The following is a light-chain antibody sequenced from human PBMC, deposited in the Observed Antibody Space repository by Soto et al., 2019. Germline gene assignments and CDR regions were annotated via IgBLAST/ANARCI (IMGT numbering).Light chain of an antibody. CDR3: CSYAGSSTFDV. Sequence: QSALTQPASVSGSPEQSITISCTGTSGDVGSYDLVSWYQQHPGKAPTLMIYEVNKRPSGVSNRFSGSKSGNTASLTISGLQAEDEADYYCCSYAGSSTFDVFGTGTKLTVL. J-gene: IGLJ1*01. CDR1: SGDVGSYDL. V-gene: IGLV2-23*02. CDR2: EVN.